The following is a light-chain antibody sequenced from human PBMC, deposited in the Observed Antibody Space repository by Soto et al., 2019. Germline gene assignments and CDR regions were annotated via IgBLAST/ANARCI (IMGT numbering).Light chain of an antibody. J-gene: IGKJ1*01. CDR1: QTISSW. CDR3: QQSYSFPRT. V-gene: IGKV1-5*03. CDR2: KAS. Sequence: DIQMTQSPSTLSGSVGDRVTITCRASQTISSWLAWYQQKPGKAPKLLIYKASTLKSGVPSRFSGSGSGTDFTLTISSLQPEDSATYYCQQSYSFPRTFGQGTKVDIK.